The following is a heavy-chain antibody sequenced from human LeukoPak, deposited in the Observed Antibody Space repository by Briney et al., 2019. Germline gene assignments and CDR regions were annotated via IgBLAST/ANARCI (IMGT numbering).Heavy chain of an antibody. CDR1: GGFISSGGYY. CDR3: ARQESSYGVVDY. D-gene: IGHD5-18*01. V-gene: IGHV4-61*08. J-gene: IGHJ4*02. CDR2: IYYSGST. Sequence: ETLSLTCTVSGGFISSGGYYWSWIRQPPGKGLEWIGYIYYSGSTNYNPSLKSRVTISVDTSKNQFSLKLSSVTAADTAVYYCARQESSYGVVDYWGQGTLVTVSS.